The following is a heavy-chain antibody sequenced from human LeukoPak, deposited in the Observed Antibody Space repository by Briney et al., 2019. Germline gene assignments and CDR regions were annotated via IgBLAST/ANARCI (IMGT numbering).Heavy chain of an antibody. J-gene: IGHJ4*02. V-gene: IGHV3-23*01. Sequence: PGGTLRLSCAASGFTFSSYGMSWVRQVPGKGLEWVSAISGSGGSTYYADSVKGRFTISRDNSKNTLYLQMNSLRAEDTAVYYCAKDYSSSWYCMVYWGQGTLVTVSS. CDR1: GFTFSSYG. CDR2: ISGSGGST. D-gene: IGHD6-13*01. CDR3: AKDYSSSWYCMVY.